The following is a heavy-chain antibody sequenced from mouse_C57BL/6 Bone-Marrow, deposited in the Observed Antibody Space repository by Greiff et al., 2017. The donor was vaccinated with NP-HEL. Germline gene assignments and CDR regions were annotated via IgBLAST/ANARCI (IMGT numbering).Heavy chain of an antibody. CDR2: INYDGSST. V-gene: IGHV5-16*01. J-gene: IGHJ1*03. CDR1: GFTFSDYY. D-gene: IGHD1-1*01. Sequence: EVKVVESEGGLVQPGSSMKLSCTASGFTFSDYYMAWVRQVPEKGLEWVANINYDGSSTYYLASLKSRFLISRDNAKNILYLQMSSLKSEDTATYYCARGYCYGYFDVWGTGTTVTVSA. CDR3: ARGYCYGYFDV.